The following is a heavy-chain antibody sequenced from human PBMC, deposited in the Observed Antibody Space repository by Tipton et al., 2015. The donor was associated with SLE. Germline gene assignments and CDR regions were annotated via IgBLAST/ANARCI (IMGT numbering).Heavy chain of an antibody. J-gene: IGHJ4*02. Sequence: TLSLTCTVSGGSISSYYWSWIRQPPGKGLEWIGYIYYSGSTNYNLSLKSRVTISVDTSKNQFSLKLSSVTAADTAVYYCARNRGYCGGDCYSSFDYWGQGTLVTVSS. V-gene: IGHV4-59*01. CDR3: ARNRGYCGGDCYSSFDY. CDR2: IYYSGST. CDR1: GGSISSYY. D-gene: IGHD2-21*01.